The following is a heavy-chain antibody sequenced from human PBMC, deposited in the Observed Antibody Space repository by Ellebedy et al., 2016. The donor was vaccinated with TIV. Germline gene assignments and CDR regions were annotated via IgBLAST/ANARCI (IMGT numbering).Heavy chain of an antibody. CDR2: ISYDGSNK. J-gene: IGHJ4*02. CDR3: ARAPSSGWYKGLFDY. D-gene: IGHD6-19*01. CDR1: GFTFSNFA. V-gene: IGHV3-30-3*01. Sequence: PGGSLRLSCAASGFTFSNFAMHWVRQAPGKGLAWVAVISYDGSNKYYADSVKGRFTISRDNSKNTLYLQMNSLRAEETAVYYCARAPSSGWYKGLFDYWGQGTLATVSS.